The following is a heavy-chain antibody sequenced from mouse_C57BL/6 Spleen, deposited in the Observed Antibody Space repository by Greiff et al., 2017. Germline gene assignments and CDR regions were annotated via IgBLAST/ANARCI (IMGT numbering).Heavy chain of an antibody. J-gene: IGHJ4*01. CDR3: ARGANWDGDYAMDY. V-gene: IGHV1-39*01. Sequence: LVESGPELVKPGASVKISCKASGYSFTDYNMNWVKQSNGKSLEWIGVINPNYGTTSYNQKFKGKATLTVDQSSSTAYMQLNSLTSEDSAVYYCARGANWDGDYAMDYWGQGTSVTVSS. D-gene: IGHD4-1*01. CDR2: INPNYGTT. CDR1: GYSFTDYN.